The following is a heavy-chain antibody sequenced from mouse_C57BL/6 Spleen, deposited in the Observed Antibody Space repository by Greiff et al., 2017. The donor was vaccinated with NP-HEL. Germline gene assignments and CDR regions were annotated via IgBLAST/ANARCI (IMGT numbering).Heavy chain of an antibody. CDR3: AREGNLGAMDY. CDR1: GYSITSGYY. J-gene: IGHJ4*01. V-gene: IGHV3-6*01. Sequence: EVQLQQSGPGLVKPSQSLSLTCSVTGYSITSGYYWNWIRQFPGNKLEWMGYISYDGSNNYNPSLKNRISITRDTSKNQFFLKLNSVTTEDTATYYCAREGNLGAMDYWGQGTSVTVSS. CDR2: ISYDGSN.